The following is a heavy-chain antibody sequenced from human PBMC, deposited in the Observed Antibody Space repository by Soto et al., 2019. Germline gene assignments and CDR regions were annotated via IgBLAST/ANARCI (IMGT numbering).Heavy chain of an antibody. J-gene: IGHJ4*02. Sequence: SETLSLTCTVSGGSISSSNYYWGWIRQPPGKGLEWIGSIYYTGTTYYKPSFRSRVTISIDTSKNQFSLKLRSVTAADTAVYYCARLDENSSSSGDYWGQGTLVTVSS. CDR1: GGSISSSNYY. D-gene: IGHD6-6*01. CDR3: ARLDENSSSSGDY. V-gene: IGHV4-39*01. CDR2: IYYTGTT.